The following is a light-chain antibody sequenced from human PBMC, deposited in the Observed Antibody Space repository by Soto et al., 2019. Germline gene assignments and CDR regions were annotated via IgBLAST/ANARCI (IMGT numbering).Light chain of an antibody. V-gene: IGKV3-11*01. CDR1: QSVSNY. Sequence: EIVLTQSPATLSLSPGESATLSCRASQSVSNYLAWYQQKPGQAPRLLIYDALKRATGIPARFSGSASGTDFTLSNSTLEPEDFAIYYCQLRNNWPHEFTFGPGTKVDIK. CDR2: DAL. CDR3: QLRNNWPHEFT. J-gene: IGKJ3*01.